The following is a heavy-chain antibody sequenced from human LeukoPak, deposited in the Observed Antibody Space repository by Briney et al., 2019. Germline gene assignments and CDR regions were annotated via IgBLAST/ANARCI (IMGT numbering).Heavy chain of an antibody. CDR1: GGSISSYY. CDR2: IYYSGST. J-gene: IGHJ4*02. D-gene: IGHD3-10*01. CDR3: ARGGVAYYGSGSQYYFDY. Sequence: SETLSLTCTVSGGSISSYYWSWIRQPPGKGLEWIGYIYYSGSTSYNPSLKSRVTISVDTSKNQFSLKLSSVTAADTAVYYCARGGVAYYGSGSQYYFDYWGQGTLVTVSS. V-gene: IGHV4-59*01.